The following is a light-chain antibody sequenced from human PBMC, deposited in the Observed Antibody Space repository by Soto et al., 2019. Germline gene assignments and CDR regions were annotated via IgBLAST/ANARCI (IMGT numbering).Light chain of an antibody. Sequence: EIVMAQFPETLAVSVGERATIKCRSSQSLLHSSDNRNYLTWYQQKPEQPPKLLIYWASTRHSGVPDRFSGSGSGTDFTLTINSLQAEDVAVYYCQQYYSTPWTFGQGTKVEIK. CDR3: QQYYSTPWT. CDR1: QSLLHSSDNRNY. V-gene: IGKV4-1*01. J-gene: IGKJ1*01. CDR2: WAS.